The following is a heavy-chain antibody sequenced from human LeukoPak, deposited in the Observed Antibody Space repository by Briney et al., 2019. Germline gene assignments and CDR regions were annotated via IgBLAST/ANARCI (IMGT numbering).Heavy chain of an antibody. CDR3: AREEAVAGTMDY. CDR1: GYTFTSYD. CDR2: MNPNSGNT. V-gene: IGHV1-8*01. J-gene: IGHJ4*02. D-gene: IGHD6-19*01. Sequence: ASVKVSCKASGYTFTSYDINWVRQATGQGLEWMGWMNPNSGNTGYAQKFQGRVTMTRNTSISTAYMELSSLRSEDTAVYYCAREEAVAGTMDYWGQGTLVTVSS.